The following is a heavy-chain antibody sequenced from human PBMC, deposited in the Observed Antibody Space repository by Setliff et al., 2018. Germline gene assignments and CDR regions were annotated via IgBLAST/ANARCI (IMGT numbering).Heavy chain of an antibody. CDR1: GASINRDY. J-gene: IGHJ4*02. CDR2: IHYSGST. D-gene: IGHD3-10*01. Sequence: PSETLSLTCSVSGASINRDYWNWIRQPPGKGLEWIGYIHYSGSTNYNPSLKSRVTISFNTSKNQISLKLSSVTPADAAVYYCARQPSSGSYYNPRPYYFDFWGQGTLVTVSS. CDR3: ARQPSSGSYYNPRPYYFDF. V-gene: IGHV4-59*01.